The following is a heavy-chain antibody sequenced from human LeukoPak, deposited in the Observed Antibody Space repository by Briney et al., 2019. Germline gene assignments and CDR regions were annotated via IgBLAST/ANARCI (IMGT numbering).Heavy chain of an antibody. D-gene: IGHD6-13*01. Sequence: GRSLRLSCAASGFTFSSYAMHWVRQAPGKGLEWVAVISYDGSNKYYADSVKGRFTISRDNSKNTLYLQMNSLRAEDTAVYYCAREAADRVDAFDIWGQGTMVTVSS. CDR1: GFTFSSYA. CDR2: ISYDGSNK. J-gene: IGHJ3*02. CDR3: AREAADRVDAFDI. V-gene: IGHV3-30-3*01.